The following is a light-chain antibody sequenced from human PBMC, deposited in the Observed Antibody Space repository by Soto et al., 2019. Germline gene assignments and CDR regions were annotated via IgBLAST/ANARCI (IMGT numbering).Light chain of an antibody. CDR1: SGSVSTNFY. Sequence: QAVVTQEPSFSVSPGRTVTVTCGLSSGSVSTNFYPSWYQQTPGQAPRTLIYRTSTRSSGVPDRFSGSILGNRAALTITGARAEDESDYYCALYMGSGIGVFGGGTQLTVL. CDR3: ALYMGSGIGV. V-gene: IGLV8-61*01. J-gene: IGLJ3*02. CDR2: RTS.